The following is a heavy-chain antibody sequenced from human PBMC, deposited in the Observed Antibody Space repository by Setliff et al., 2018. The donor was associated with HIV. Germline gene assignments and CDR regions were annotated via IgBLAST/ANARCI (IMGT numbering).Heavy chain of an antibody. Sequence: GGSLRLSCAASGFTFDDFGMTWVRQRPGKGLEWVSGINWNGAITDYADSVKGRFTISRDNAKNSLHLQMNSLRAEDTAVYYCASRSDYWGQGTLVTVSS. CDR1: GFTFDDFG. J-gene: IGHJ4*02. CDR3: ASRSDY. V-gene: IGHV3-20*04. CDR2: INWNGAIT.